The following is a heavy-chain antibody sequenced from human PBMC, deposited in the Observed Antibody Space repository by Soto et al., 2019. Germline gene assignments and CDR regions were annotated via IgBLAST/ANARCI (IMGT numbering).Heavy chain of an antibody. J-gene: IGHJ4*02. CDR1: GFIVSSSY. CDR2: IYSGSTT. CDR3: ARIYSASYPSFDY. D-gene: IGHD1-26*01. V-gene: IGHV3-53*01. Sequence: GSLRLSCAASGFIVSSSYMTWVRQAPGKGLEWVSAIYSGSTTYHADSVKGRFIIPRDNSKNTLYLQMNSLRAEDTAVYYCARIYSASYPSFDYWGQGTLVTVSS.